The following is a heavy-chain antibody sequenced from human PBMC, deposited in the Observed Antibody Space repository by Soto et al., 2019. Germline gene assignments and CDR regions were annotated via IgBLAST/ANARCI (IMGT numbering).Heavy chain of an antibody. CDR1: GYTFTSYY. CDR2: INPSGGST. J-gene: IGHJ3*02. Sequence: ASVKVSCKASGYTFTSYYMHWVRQAPGQGLEWMGIINPSGGSTSYAQKFQGRVTMTRDTSTSTVYMELSSLRSEDTAVYYCARIPGIAVAGTGYDAFDIWGQGTMVPSPQ. V-gene: IGHV1-46*01. D-gene: IGHD6-19*01. CDR3: ARIPGIAVAGTGYDAFDI.